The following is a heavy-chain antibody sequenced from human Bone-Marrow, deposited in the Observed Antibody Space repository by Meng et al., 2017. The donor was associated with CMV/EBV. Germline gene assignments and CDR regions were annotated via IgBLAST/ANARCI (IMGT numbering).Heavy chain of an antibody. CDR1: GFTFSDYY. V-gene: IGHV3-11*01. CDR3: ANIPYSCSSTSCYEGYYDGMDV. D-gene: IGHD2-2*01. J-gene: IGHJ6*02. CDR2: ISSSGSTI. Sequence: GESLKISCAASGFTFSDYYMSWIRQAPGKGLEWVSYISSSGSTIYYADSVKCRFTISRDNAKNSLYLQMNSLRAEDTAVYYCANIPYSCSSTSCYEGYYDGMDVWGQGTTVTVSS.